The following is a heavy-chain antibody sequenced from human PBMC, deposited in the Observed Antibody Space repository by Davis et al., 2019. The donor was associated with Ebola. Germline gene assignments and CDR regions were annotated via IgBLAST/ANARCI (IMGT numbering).Heavy chain of an antibody. CDR1: GFSVSASGVA. V-gene: IGHV2-5*02. J-gene: IGHJ4*02. Sequence: SGPTLVTPTQTLTPTCTVSGFSVSASGVAVGWVRQPPGKALEWLALIYWDDDKRYNPSLKSRLTITKDTSKNQVVLTMTNMHPVDTATYYCAHSHGDYWGQGTLVTVSS. CDR2: IYWDDDK. CDR3: AHSHGDY.